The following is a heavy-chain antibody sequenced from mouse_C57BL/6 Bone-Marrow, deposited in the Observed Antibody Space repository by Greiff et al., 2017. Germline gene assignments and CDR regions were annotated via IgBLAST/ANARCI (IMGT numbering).Heavy chain of an antibody. CDR2: IYPRSGNT. V-gene: IGHV1-81*01. D-gene: IGHD1-1*01. CDR1: GYTFTSYG. CDR3: ARGGGSGAWFAY. J-gene: IGHJ3*01. Sequence: VQLQQSGAELARPGASVKLSCKASGYTFTSYGISWVKQRTGQGLEWIGQIYPRSGNTYYNEKFKGKATLTADKSSSTAYMELRSLTSEDSAVYFCARGGGSGAWFAYWGQGTLVTVSA.